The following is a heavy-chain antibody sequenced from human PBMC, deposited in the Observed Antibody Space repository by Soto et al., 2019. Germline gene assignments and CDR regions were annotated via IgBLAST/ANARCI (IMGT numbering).Heavy chain of an antibody. Sequence: QLHLVQSGAVVKKPGASVTVSCSAFGYPVTAYYMHWVRQAPGRGLEWMGGINPATGAAKYTQTFQGRVTMTRDTSTSTVFMELSGLTSEDPAVFYCARGGGVGVAGSAAFDMWGQGTLVTVSS. D-gene: IGHD3-3*01. CDR3: ARGGGVGVAGSAAFDM. J-gene: IGHJ3*02. CDR2: INPATGAA. CDR1: GYPVTAYY. V-gene: IGHV1-2*02.